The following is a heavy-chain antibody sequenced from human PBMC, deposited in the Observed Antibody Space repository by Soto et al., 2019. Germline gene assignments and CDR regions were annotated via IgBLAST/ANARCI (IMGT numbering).Heavy chain of an antibody. V-gene: IGHV4-4*02. J-gene: IGHJ4*02. CDR3: ARARATIAAAAIFDC. CDR1: GGSISTSNW. Sequence: QVQLQESGPGLVKPSGTLSLTCAVSGGSISTSNWWSWVRQPPGKGLEWIGEVYRTGSTNYNPSLDSRVMVAVDKSKNQFSLKLTSVTAADTAVYYCARARATIAAAAIFDCWGQGTLVTVSS. D-gene: IGHD6-13*01. CDR2: VYRTGST.